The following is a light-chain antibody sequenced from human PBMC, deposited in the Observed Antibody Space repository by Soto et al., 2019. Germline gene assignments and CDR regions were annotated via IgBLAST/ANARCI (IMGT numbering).Light chain of an antibody. CDR3: QQYGSSQIT. V-gene: IGKV1-5*01. CDR2: DAS. Sequence: DIQITQSPSTLSASLGDRVTITFRASQSISSWLAWYQPKPGKAPKLLIYDASSLESGVPSRFSGSGSGTEFTLTISRLEPEDFAVYYCQQYGSSQITFGQGTRLEIK. CDR1: QSISSW. J-gene: IGKJ5*01.